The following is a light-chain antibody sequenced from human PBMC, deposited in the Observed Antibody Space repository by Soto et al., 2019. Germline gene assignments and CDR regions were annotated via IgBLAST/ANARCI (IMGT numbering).Light chain of an antibody. J-gene: IGKJ4*01. CDR2: AAS. CDR3: QKFTSAPFT. Sequence: DIQMTQSQSSLSASAGYRVTITCRASQGISNHLAWYHQKPGQLPNLLIYAASILQSGVPSRFSGSGSGTEFTLTISSLHPEEVGIYYCQKFTSAPFTFGGGTKVDIK. V-gene: IGKV1-27*01. CDR1: QGISNH.